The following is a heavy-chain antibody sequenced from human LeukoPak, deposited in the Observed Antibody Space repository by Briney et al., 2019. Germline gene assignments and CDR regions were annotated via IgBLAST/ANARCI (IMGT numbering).Heavy chain of an antibody. CDR3: ARDWVYKIDY. V-gene: IGHV3-74*01. J-gene: IGHJ4*02. Sequence: PGGSLRLSCAASGFTFSSYWMHWVRLPPGKGLVWVSRISHDGFISYADSVKGRFTISRDNAKNTLILQMNSLRAEDTAVYYCARDWVYKIDYWGRGTLVTVSS. CDR1: GFTFSSYW. CDR2: ISHDGFI. D-gene: IGHD5-24*01.